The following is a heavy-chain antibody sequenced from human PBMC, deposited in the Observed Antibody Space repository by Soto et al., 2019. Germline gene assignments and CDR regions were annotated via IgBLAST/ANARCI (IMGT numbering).Heavy chain of an antibody. Sequence: EVQLVESGGGLVQPGGSLRLFCAASGFTFNNYSMNWVRQAPGKGLEWVSYISSSSSTIYSADSVKGRFTISRDNAKNSLYLQMNSLRAEDTAVYYCARDKGRSPLDYWGQGTLVTVSS. D-gene: IGHD2-15*01. J-gene: IGHJ4*02. CDR2: ISSSSSTI. CDR1: GFTFNNYS. V-gene: IGHV3-48*01. CDR3: ARDKGRSPLDY.